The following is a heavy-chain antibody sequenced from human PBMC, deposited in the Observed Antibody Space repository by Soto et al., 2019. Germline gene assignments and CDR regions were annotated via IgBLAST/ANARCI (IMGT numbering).Heavy chain of an antibody. V-gene: IGHV3-23*01. Sequence: PGGSLRLSCSSSGFTFISYAMSWVRKAPGKGLEWVSTIIGSGGSTNYADSVKGRFTISRDNSKNTLYLQMNILRAEDTAVFYCSKDRGYCINGVCYMATGSPLYYFDYWGQGTRVTVSS. CDR3: SKDRGYCINGVCYMATGSPLYYFDY. J-gene: IGHJ4*02. D-gene: IGHD2-8*01. CDR2: IIGSGGST. CDR1: GFTFISYA.